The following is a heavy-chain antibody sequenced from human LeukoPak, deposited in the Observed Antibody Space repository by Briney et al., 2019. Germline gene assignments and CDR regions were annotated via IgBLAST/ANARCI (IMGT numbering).Heavy chain of an antibody. J-gene: IGHJ4*02. CDR2: IKSKTDGGTT. Sequence: KPGEPLRLSCVASGFTFSNVWMSWVRQAPGKGLEWVGRIKSKTDGGTTDYDTPVKGRFTISRDDSKNTLYLQMNSLKTEDTAVYYCTRVSTAWAFGYWGQGALVTVSS. CDR1: GFTFSNVW. D-gene: IGHD1-26*01. V-gene: IGHV3-15*01. CDR3: TRVSTAWAFGY.